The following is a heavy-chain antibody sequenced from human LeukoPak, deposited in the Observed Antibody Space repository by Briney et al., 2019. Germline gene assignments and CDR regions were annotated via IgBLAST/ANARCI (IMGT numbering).Heavy chain of an antibody. CDR3: ARDRTGTD. V-gene: IGHV4-59*01. Sequence: PSGTLSLTCTVSGGSISSYYWSWIRQPPGKGLEWIGYIYYSGSTNYNPSLKSRVTISVDTSKNQFSLKLSSVTAADTAVYYCARDRTGTDWGQGTLVTVSS. D-gene: IGHD1-1*01. CDR1: GGSISSYY. J-gene: IGHJ4*02. CDR2: IYYSGST.